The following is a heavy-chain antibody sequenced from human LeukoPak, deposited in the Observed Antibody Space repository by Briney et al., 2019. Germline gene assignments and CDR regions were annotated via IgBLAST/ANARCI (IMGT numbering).Heavy chain of an antibody. CDR3: AKDSKVAAAGYFFDS. D-gene: IGHD6-13*01. V-gene: IGHV3-30*18. Sequence: GGSLRLSCAASGFTFSNYWMSWVRQAPGKGLEWVAVIATDGRDKKYADSVKGRFTISRDNSKNTLYLEMNSLRPEDTAVYHCAKDSKVAAAGYFFDSWGQGTLVTVSS. J-gene: IGHJ4*02. CDR2: IATDGRDK. CDR1: GFTFSNYW.